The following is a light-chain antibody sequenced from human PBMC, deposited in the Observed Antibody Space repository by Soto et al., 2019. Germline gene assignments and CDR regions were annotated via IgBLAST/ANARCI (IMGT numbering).Light chain of an antibody. Sequence: DIQMTQSPSSLSSSAGDRVTITCRASQSISNYLAWFQQKPGQAPKSLIYAASSLQSGVPSKFSGSGSGTDFTLTISSLQAEDFANYYCQQYNRYPHTFGQGTKLEIK. V-gene: IGKV1-16*02. J-gene: IGKJ2*01. CDR2: AAS. CDR3: QQYNRYPHT. CDR1: QSISNY.